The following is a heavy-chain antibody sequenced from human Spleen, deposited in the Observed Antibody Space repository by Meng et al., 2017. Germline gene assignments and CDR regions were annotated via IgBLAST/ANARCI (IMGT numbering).Heavy chain of an antibody. CDR1: GYIFPDYW. CDR2: ISAYNGNT. Sequence: ASVKVSCKPSGYIFPDYWLHGLRQAPGQGLEWMGWISAYNGNTNYAQKFQGRVTMTTDTSTSTGYMELRSLRSDDTAVYYCARKEHITMIRGVIIGSYDYGMDVWGQGTTVTVSS. D-gene: IGHD3-10*01. CDR3: ARKEHITMIRGVIIGSYDYGMDV. J-gene: IGHJ6*02. V-gene: IGHV1-18*04.